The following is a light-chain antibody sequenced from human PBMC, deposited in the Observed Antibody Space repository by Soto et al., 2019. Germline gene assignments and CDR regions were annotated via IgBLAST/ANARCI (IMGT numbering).Light chain of an antibody. CDR2: KAS. CDR3: QQYNSYSPT. V-gene: IGKV1-5*03. CDR1: QRTSGW. Sequence: DIQMTQSPSTLSAFVGDRVTITCRASQRTSGWLAWYQQKTGKAPKLLIYKASSLESGVPSRFSGSGSETEFTLTISSLQPDDFATYYCQQYNSYSPTFGQGTKVDIK. J-gene: IGKJ1*01.